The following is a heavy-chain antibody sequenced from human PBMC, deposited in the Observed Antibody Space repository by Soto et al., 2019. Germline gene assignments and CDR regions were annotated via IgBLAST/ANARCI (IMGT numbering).Heavy chain of an antibody. CDR3: ARGAQFQYYMDV. CDR2: ISSDRSNT. D-gene: IGHD4-4*01. V-gene: IGHV3-74*01. CDR1: GFTFDDYA. Sequence: GGSLRLSCAASGFTFDDYAMHWVRQPPGKGLEWVSRISSDRSNTIYADSVRGRFTISRDNAKNTVYLQVNTLRVEDTAVYFCARGAQFQYYMDVLGKGTAVTVSS. J-gene: IGHJ6*03.